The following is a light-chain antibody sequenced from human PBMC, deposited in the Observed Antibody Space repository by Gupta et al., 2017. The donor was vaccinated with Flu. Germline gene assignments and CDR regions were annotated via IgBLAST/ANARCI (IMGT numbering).Light chain of an antibody. Sequence: QSVLTQPPSVSAAPGQKVTISCSGSSSNIGNSYVSWYQQLPGTAPKLLIYDNNKRPSGIPDRFSGSKSGTSATLGITGLQTGDEAEYYCGTWDKSLSAEVFGGGTKLTVL. CDR2: DNN. CDR3: GTWDKSLSAEV. J-gene: IGLJ2*01. V-gene: IGLV1-51*01. CDR1: SSNIGNSY.